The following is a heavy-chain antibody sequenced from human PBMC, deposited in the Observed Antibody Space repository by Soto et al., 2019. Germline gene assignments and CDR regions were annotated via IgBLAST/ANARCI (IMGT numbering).Heavy chain of an antibody. CDR3: ARGHSSSWDTAYNWFDP. Sequence: SVKVSCKASGGTFSSYTISWVRQAPGQGLEWMGRIIPILGIANYAQKFQGRVTITADKSTSTAYMELSSLRSEDTAVYYCARGHSSSWDTAYNWFDPWGQGTLVTVSS. V-gene: IGHV1-69*02. J-gene: IGHJ5*02. CDR2: IIPILGIA. CDR1: GGTFSSYT. D-gene: IGHD6-13*01.